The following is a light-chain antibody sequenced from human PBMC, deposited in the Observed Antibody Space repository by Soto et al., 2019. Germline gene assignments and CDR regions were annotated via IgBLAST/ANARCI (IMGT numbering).Light chain of an antibody. J-gene: IGKJ4*01. CDR1: QDINSY. Sequence: DLQLTQSPSFLSASVGDRVTITCRASQDINSYLAWYQQKPGKAPNLLIYSASTLQSGVPSRFSGSGSGTEFTLTISSLQPEDFVTYYCQQLDTYPLTFGGGTKVEIK. CDR2: SAS. V-gene: IGKV1-9*01. CDR3: QQLDTYPLT.